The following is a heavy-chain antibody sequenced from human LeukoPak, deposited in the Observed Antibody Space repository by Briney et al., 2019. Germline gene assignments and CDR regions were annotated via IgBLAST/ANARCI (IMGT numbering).Heavy chain of an antibody. V-gene: IGHV4-59*01. D-gene: IGHD3-16*02. CDR1: GGSISSYY. CDR3: ARVPSDRPLGGVIAYFDY. Sequence: SETLSLTCTVSGGSISSYYWSWIRQPPGKGLEWIGYIYYSGSTNYNPSLKSRVTISVDTSKNQFSLKLSSVTAADTAVYYCARVPSDRPLGGVIAYFDYWGQGTLVTVSS. J-gene: IGHJ4*02. CDR2: IYYSGST.